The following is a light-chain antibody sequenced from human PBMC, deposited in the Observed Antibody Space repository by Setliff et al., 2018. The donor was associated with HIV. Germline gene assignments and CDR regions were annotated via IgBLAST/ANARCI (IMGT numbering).Light chain of an antibody. V-gene: IGLV2-23*02. CDR1: SSDVGSYNL. J-gene: IGLJ1*01. CDR2: EVD. CDR3: CSYAGSTTFDV. Sequence: QSVLTQPASVSGSPGQSITISCTGTSSDVGSYNLVSWYQQYPGKAPKLMIYEVDKRPSGVSYRFSGSKSGNTASLTISGLLADDEADYYCCSYAGSTTFDVFGTGTKVTVL.